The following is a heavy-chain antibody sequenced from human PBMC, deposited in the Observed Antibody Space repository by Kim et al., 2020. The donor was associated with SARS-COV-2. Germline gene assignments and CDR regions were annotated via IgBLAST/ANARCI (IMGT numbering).Heavy chain of an antibody. CDR3: VREPAN. CDR2: GSSM. J-gene: IGHJ4*02. Sequence: GSSMQHADSGDGRFTISRDNAKKSLSLQMNSLTPEDTAVYYCVREPANWGQGTLVTVSS. V-gene: IGHV3-11*01.